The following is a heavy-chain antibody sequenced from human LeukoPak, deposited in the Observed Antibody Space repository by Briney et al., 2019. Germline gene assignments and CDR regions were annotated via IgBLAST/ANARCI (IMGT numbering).Heavy chain of an antibody. CDR2: ISGSGGST. J-gene: IGHJ4*02. Sequence: GGSLRLSXAASGFTFSNYAMGWVRQAPGKGLEWLSTISGSGGSTYYADSVKGRFTISRDNSKNTLYLQMNSLRADDTAVYYCAKRGDSSGWSQYDYWGQGTLVTVSS. CDR1: GFTFSNYA. V-gene: IGHV3-23*01. D-gene: IGHD6-19*01. CDR3: AKRGDSSGWSQYDY.